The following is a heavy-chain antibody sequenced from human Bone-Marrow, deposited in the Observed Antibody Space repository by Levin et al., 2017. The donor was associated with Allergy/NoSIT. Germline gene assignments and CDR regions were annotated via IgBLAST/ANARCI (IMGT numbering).Heavy chain of an antibody. CDR2: IKQDGSEK. V-gene: IGHV3-7*01. D-gene: IGHD3-22*01. J-gene: IGHJ5*02. CDR3: ARANMIVVWGWFDP. CDR1: GFTFSSYW. Sequence: GESLKISCAASGFTFSSYWMSWVRQAPGKGLEWVANIKQDGSEKYYVDSVKGRFTISRDNAKNSLYLQMNSLRAEDTAVYYCARANMIVVWGWFDPWGQGTLVTVSS.